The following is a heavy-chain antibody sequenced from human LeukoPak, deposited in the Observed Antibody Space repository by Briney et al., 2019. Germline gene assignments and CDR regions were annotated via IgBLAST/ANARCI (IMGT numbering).Heavy chain of an antibody. V-gene: IGHV1-2*06. D-gene: IGHD3-22*01. CDR3: ARIDYYDSSGYYD. J-gene: IGHJ4*02. CDR1: GYTFTGYY. Sequence: ASVKVSCKASGYTFTGYYMHWVRQAPGQGLEWMGRINPNSGGTNYAQKFQGRVTMTRDTSISTAYMELSRLRSDDTAVYHCARIDYYDSSGYYDWGQGTLVTVSS. CDR2: INPNSGGT.